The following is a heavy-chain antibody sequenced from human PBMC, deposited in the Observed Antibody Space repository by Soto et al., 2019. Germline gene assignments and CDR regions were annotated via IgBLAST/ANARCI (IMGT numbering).Heavy chain of an antibody. CDR3: ARIHYGGNTSDFDY. Sequence: QVQLVQSGAEVKKPGSSVKVSCTASGGTFSSYAISWVRQAPGQGLEWMGGIIPIFGTANYAQKFQGRVTITADESTSTAYMELSSLRSEDTAVYYCARIHYGGNTSDFDYWGQGTLVTVSS. CDR1: GGTFSSYA. CDR2: IIPIFGTA. V-gene: IGHV1-69*01. D-gene: IGHD4-17*01. J-gene: IGHJ4*02.